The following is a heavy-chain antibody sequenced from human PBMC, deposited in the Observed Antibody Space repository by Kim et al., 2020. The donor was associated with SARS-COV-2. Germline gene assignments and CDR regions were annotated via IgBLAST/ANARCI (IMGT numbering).Heavy chain of an antibody. J-gene: IGHJ2*01. CDR1: GFTFSSYS. CDR3: ARDPNYDILTGYYSGWYFDL. CDR2: ISSSSSYI. V-gene: IGHV3-21*01. D-gene: IGHD3-9*01. Sequence: GGSLRLSCAASGFTFSSYSMNWVRQAPGKGLEWVSSISSSSSYIYYADSVKGRFTISRDNAKNSLYLQMNSLRAEDTAVYYCARDPNYDILTGYYSGWYFDLWGRGTLVTVSS.